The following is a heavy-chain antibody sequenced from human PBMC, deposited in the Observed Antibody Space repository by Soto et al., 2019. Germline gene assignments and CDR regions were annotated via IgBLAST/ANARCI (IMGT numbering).Heavy chain of an antibody. D-gene: IGHD3-3*01. Sequence: GGSLRLSCAASGFTFSSYGMQWVRQAQGKGLEWVAVISYDGSNKYYADSVKGRFTISRDNSKNTLYLQMNSLRAEDTAVYYCAKGDFGVVIIQTPGYYYGMDVWGQGTTVTVSS. V-gene: IGHV3-30*18. CDR3: AKGDFGVVIIQTPGYYYGMDV. J-gene: IGHJ6*02. CDR1: GFTFSSYG. CDR2: ISYDGSNK.